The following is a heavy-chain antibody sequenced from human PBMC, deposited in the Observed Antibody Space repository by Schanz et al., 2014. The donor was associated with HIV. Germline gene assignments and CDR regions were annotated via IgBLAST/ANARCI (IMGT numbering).Heavy chain of an antibody. V-gene: IGHV3-23*04. J-gene: IGHJ6*02. Sequence: EVQLVESGGGLVKPGRSLRLSCTASGFTFGDHPMSWFRQAPGKGLEWVSGIGGSRGGTYYADSVKGRFTISRDNSKNTMFLQMNSLRVEDTAIYYCAKIRGTRGAYDGMDVWGQGTTVTVSS. CDR1: GFTFGDHP. D-gene: IGHD3-10*01. CDR2: IGGSRGGT. CDR3: AKIRGTRGAYDGMDV.